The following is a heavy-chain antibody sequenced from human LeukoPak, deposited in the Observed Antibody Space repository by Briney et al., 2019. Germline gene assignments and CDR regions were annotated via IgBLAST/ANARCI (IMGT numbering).Heavy chain of an antibody. J-gene: IGHJ6*03. Sequence: GASVKVSCKASGYTFTGYYMHWVRQAPGQGLEWMGWINPNSGGTNYAQKFQGRVTMTRDTSISTAYMELSRLRSDDTAVYYCARVGISGSSWPYYYYYMDVWGKGTTVTVSS. CDR1: GYTFTGYY. CDR3: ARVGISGSSWPYYYYYMDV. D-gene: IGHD6-13*01. V-gene: IGHV1-2*02. CDR2: INPNSGGT.